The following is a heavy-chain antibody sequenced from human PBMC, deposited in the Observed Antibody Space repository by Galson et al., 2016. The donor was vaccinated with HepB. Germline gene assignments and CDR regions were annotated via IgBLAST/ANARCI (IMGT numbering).Heavy chain of an antibody. J-gene: IGHJ4*02. Sequence: SLRLSCAASGFTFDDYTMHWVRQLPGKSLEWVSLITWDGTGTYYADSVKCRFTVSRDNNRNSRFLQMHSLRTDDNAFSYCAKGVLDDTYCDFWGQGTLVAVSA. CDR1: GFTFDDYT. D-gene: IGHD1-1*01. CDR2: ITWDGTGT. CDR3: AKGVLDDTYCDF. V-gene: IGHV3-43*01.